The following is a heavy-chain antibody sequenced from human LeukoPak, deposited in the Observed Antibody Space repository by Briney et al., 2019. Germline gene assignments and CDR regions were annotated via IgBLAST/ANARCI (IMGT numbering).Heavy chain of an antibody. CDR1: GFTFSSYW. CDR2: IKQDGGEK. D-gene: IGHD3-10*01. Sequence: PGGSLRLSCAASGFTFSSYWMSWVRQAPGKGLEWVANIKQDGGEKYYVDSVKGRFTISRDNAKNSLYLQMNSLRAEDTAVYYCVRYGSGTSYITNYFDYWGQGTLVTVSS. V-gene: IGHV3-7*05. J-gene: IGHJ4*02. CDR3: VRYGSGTSYITNYFDY.